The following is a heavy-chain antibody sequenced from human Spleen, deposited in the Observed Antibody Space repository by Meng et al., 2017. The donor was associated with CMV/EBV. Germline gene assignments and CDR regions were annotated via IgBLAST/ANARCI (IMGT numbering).Heavy chain of an antibody. J-gene: IGHJ4*02. Sequence: ASVKVSCKASGYSFAGYYMHWVRQAPGQGLEWMGIINPSGGSTSYAPKFQGRVTMTRDTSTSTVYMELSSLRSDDTAVYYYARRVGGLDVWGQGTLVTVSS. V-gene: IGHV1-46*01. CDR2: INPSGGST. D-gene: IGHD3-10*01. CDR3: ARRVGGLDV. CDR1: GYSFAGYY.